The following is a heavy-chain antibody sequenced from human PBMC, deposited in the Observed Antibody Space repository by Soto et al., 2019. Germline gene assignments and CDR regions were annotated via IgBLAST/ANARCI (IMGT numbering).Heavy chain of an antibody. CDR2: INHSGST. D-gene: IGHD6-13*01. CDR1: GASFGGYY. V-gene: IGHV4-34*01. Sequence: NPWKTLALTCASYGASFGGYYWSWIRQPPGKGLEWIGEINHSGSTNYNPSLKSRVTITVDTSKNQFSLKLSSVTAADTAVYYCARGPKAASTHDCGQGTLVSVSS. CDR3: ARGPKAASTHD. J-gene: IGHJ4*02.